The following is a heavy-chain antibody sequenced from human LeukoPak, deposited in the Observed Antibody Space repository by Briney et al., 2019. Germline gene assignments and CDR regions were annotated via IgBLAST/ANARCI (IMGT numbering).Heavy chain of an antibody. CDR2: INHSGST. CDR1: GGSFSGYY. D-gene: IGHD5-24*01. CDR3: ARGLDGYNLDY. Sequence: SETLSLTCAVYGGSFSGYYWSWIRQPPGKGLECIGEINHSGSTNYNPSLKSRVTISVDTSKNQFSLKLSSVTAADTAVYYCARGLDGYNLDYWGQGTLVTVSS. J-gene: IGHJ4*02. V-gene: IGHV4-34*01.